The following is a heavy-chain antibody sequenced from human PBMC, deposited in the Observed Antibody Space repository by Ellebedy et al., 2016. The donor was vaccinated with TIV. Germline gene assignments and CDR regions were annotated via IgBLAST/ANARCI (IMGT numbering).Heavy chain of an antibody. J-gene: IGHJ5*02. V-gene: IGHV4-59*12. CDR3: AREGYGDYVWFDP. D-gene: IGHD4-17*01. CDR2: IYYSGST. CDR1: GGSISSYY. Sequence: MPSETLSLTCTVSGGSISSYYWSWIRQPPGKGLEWIGYIYYSGSTYYNPSLKSRVTISVDTSKNQFSLKLSSVTAADTAVYYCAREGYGDYVWFDPWGQGTLVTVSS.